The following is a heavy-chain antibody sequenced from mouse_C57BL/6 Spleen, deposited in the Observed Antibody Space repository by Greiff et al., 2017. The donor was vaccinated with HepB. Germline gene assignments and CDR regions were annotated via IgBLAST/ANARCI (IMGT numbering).Heavy chain of an antibody. CDR2: ISYDGSN. J-gene: IGHJ4*01. V-gene: IGHV3-6*01. Sequence: EVKLMESGPGLVKPSQSLSLTCSVTGYSITSGYYWNWIRQFPGNKLEWMGYISYDGSNNYNPSLNNRISITRDTSKNQFFLKLNSVTTEDTATYYCAKKPYYDYDDYAMDYWGQGTSVTVAS. CDR1: GYSITSGYY. CDR3: AKKPYYDYDDYAMDY. D-gene: IGHD2-4*01.